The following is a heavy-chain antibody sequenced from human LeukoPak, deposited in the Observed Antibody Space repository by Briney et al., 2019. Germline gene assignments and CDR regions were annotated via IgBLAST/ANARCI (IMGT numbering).Heavy chain of an antibody. CDR3: ARFTVTTNY. J-gene: IGHJ4*02. V-gene: IGHV1-46*01. D-gene: IGHD4-17*01. CDR1: GYTFTSYY. CDR2: INPSGGST. Sequence: GASVKVSCKASGYTFTSYYMHWLRQAPGQGLEWMGIINPSGGSTSYAQKFQGRVTMTRNTSISTAYMELSSLRSEDTAVYYCARFTVTTNYWGQGTLVTVSS.